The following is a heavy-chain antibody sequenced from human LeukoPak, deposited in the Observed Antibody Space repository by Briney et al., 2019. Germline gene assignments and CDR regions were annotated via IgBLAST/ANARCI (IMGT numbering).Heavy chain of an antibody. Sequence: ASVKVSCKASGGTFSSYAISWVRQASGQGLEWMGGIIPIFGTANYAQKFQGRVTITADESTSTAYMELSSLRSEDTAVYYCASDILTGPIQLSFDYWGQGTLVTVSS. CDR1: GGTFSSYA. D-gene: IGHD3-9*01. CDR3: ASDILTGPIQLSFDY. V-gene: IGHV1-69*13. CDR2: IIPIFGTA. J-gene: IGHJ4*02.